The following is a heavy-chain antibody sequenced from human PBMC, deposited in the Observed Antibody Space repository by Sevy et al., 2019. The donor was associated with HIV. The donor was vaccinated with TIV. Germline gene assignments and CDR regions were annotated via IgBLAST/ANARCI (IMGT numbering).Heavy chain of an antibody. CDR3: AATREYYYGNSGYFDY. J-gene: IGHJ4*02. D-gene: IGHD3-22*01. CDR2: FDPEDGER. V-gene: IGHV1-24*01. CDR1: GCTLTKLS. Sequence: ASVKVSCKVSGCTLTKLSMHWVRQAPGKGLEWMGSFDPEDGERIYALNFQGRVTMSEDTSTDTAYMDLSSLRSDDTAVYFCAATREYYYGNSGYFDYWGQGTLVTVSS.